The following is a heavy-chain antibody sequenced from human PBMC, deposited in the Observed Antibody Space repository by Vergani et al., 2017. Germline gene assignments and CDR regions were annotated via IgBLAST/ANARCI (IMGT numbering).Heavy chain of an antibody. J-gene: IGHJ3*02. CDR2: IYYSGST. CDR3: ARLGYCSSTSCPGDAFDI. Sequence: QVQLQESGPGLVKPSETLSLTCTVSGGSISSYYWSWIRQPPGKGLEWIGYIYYSGSTNYNPSLKSRVTISVATSTNRFSLKLSSVTAAATAVYYCARLGYCSSTSCPGDAFDIWGQGTMVTVSS. V-gene: IGHV4-59*01. CDR1: GGSISSYY. D-gene: IGHD2-2*01.